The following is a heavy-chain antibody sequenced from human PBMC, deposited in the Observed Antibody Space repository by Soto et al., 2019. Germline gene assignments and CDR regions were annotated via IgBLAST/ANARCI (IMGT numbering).Heavy chain of an antibody. J-gene: IGHJ5*02. CDR1: GGTFSTYP. CDR3: ARGATHGSSWYFWFDP. CDR2: IIPLFGTT. D-gene: IGHD6-13*01. V-gene: IGHV1-69*01. Sequence: QVQLVQSGAEVRMPGSSVKVSCKASGGTFSTYPINWVRQAPGPGLEWMGGIIPLFGTTNYAQKFKGRVTITADESTSTAYMELSNLRAEDAAVYYCARGATHGSSWYFWFDPWGQGTLVTVSS.